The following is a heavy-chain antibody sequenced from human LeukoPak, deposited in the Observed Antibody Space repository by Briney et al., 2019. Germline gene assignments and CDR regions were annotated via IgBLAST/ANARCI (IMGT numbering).Heavy chain of an antibody. CDR1: GGSISSGSYY. V-gene: IGHV4-61*02. D-gene: IGHD2-15*01. Sequence: PSETLSLXCTVSGGSISSGSYYWSWNRQPAGKGLEWIGRIYTSGITNYNPSLKSRVTISVDTSKNQFSLKLSSVTAADTAVYYCARDLRSGRAFDYWGQGTLVTVSS. CDR2: IYTSGIT. CDR3: ARDLRSGRAFDY. J-gene: IGHJ4*02.